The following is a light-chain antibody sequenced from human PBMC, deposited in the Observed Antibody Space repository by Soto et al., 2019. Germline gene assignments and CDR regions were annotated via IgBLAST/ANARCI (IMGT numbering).Light chain of an antibody. Sequence: QSVLTQPPSVSGAPGQTVTISCSGIGAGFDVHWHQHLPGTAPRLVIYSNTNRPSGVPDRFSGSKSGTSASLAITGLQAEDEAEYYCQSYARGLSGLVFGTGTQLTVL. CDR1: IGAGFD. V-gene: IGLV1-40*01. J-gene: IGLJ7*01. CDR2: SNT. CDR3: QSYARGLSGLV.